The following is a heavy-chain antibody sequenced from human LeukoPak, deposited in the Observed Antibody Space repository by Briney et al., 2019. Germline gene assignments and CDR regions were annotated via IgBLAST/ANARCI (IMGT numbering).Heavy chain of an antibody. CDR3: TRIRTVAGHPGYDAFDI. V-gene: IGHV4-34*01. Sequence: SETLSLTCAVYGGSFSGYYWSWIRQPPGKGLEWIGEIYHSGSTNYNPSLKSRVTISVDTSKNQFSLKLSSVTAADTAVYYCTRIRTVAGHPGYDAFDIWGQGTMVTVSS. J-gene: IGHJ3*02. CDR2: IYHSGST. CDR1: GGSFSGYY. D-gene: IGHD6-19*01.